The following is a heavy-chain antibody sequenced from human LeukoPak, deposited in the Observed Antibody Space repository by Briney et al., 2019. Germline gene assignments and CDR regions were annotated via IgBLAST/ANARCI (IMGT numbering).Heavy chain of an antibody. CDR1: GFTFSSYW. V-gene: IGHV3-7*01. CDR3: AREDYYGSGSYYRNYYYYGMDV. J-gene: IGHJ6*02. Sequence: GGSLRLSCAASGFTFSSYWMSWVRQAPGKGLEWVANIKQDRSEKYYVDSVKGRFTISRDNAKNSLYLQMNSLRAEDTAVYYCAREDYYGSGSYYRNYYYYGMDVWGQGTTVTVSS. D-gene: IGHD3-10*01. CDR2: IKQDRSEK.